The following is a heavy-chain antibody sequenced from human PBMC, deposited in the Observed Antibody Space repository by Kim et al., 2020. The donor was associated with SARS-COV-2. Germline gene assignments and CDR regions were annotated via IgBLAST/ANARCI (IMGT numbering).Heavy chain of an antibody. V-gene: IGHV5-51*01. Sequence: YSTSFEGQVTISADKSITPAYLQWSSLKPSDTAMYYCARRPVGATKGWFDPWGQGTLVTVSS. D-gene: IGHD1-26*01. CDR3: ARRPVGATKGWFDP. J-gene: IGHJ5*02.